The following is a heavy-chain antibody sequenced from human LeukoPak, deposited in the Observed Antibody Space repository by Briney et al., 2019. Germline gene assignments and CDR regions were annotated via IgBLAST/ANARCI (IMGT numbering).Heavy chain of an antibody. CDR3: ARDRATIFGVVIPPFQH. V-gene: IGHV3-48*01. D-gene: IGHD3-3*01. J-gene: IGHJ1*01. CDR1: GFTFSSYS. CDR2: ISSSGEII. Sequence: GGSLRLSCSASGFTFSSYSMNWVRQAPGKGLEWVSYISSSGEIIYYADSVKGRFTISRDKAKSSLYLQMNSLRAEDTAVNYCARDRATIFGVVIPPFQHWGQGTLVTVSS.